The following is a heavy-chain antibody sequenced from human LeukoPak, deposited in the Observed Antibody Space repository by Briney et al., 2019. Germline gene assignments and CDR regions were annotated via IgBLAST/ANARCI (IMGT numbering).Heavy chain of an antibody. V-gene: IGHV4-59*12. CDR1: GGSISSYY. CDR2: IYYSGST. CDR3: ARGFGGSAFDI. D-gene: IGHD3-10*01. Sequence: PSETLSLTCTVSGGSISSYYWSWIRQPPGKGLEWIGYIYYSGSTNYNPSLKSRVTISVDTSKNQFSLKLSSVTAADTAVYYCARGFGGSAFDIWGQGTMVTVSS. J-gene: IGHJ3*02.